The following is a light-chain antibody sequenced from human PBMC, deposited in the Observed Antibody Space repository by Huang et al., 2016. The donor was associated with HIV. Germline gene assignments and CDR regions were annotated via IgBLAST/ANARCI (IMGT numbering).Light chain of an antibody. CDR2: GAA. Sequence: EVVLTQSPATLSVAPGERATLSCGASQSIDTNVAWYQQKPGQSPRLLIFGAATRATGIPSRFGGSGSGTEFTLTISSLQSEDFAIYYCQHYNKWPPAFGQGTKLEIK. V-gene: IGKV3-15*01. J-gene: IGKJ2*01. CDR3: QHYNKWPPA. CDR1: QSIDTN.